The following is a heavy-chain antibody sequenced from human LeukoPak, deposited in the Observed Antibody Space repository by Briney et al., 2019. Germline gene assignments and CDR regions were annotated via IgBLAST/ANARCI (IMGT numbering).Heavy chain of an antibody. CDR3: ARVSVSYYVSDSDAFDI. CDR1: GYTFTSYY. CDR2: INPSGGST. J-gene: IGHJ3*02. V-gene: IGHV1-46*01. D-gene: IGHD1-26*01. Sequence: GASVKVSCKASGYTFTSYYMHWVRQAPGQGLEWMGIINPSGGSTSYAQKFQGRVTMTRDMSTSTVYMELSSLRSEDTAVYYCARVSVSYYVSDSDAFDIWGQGTMVTVSS.